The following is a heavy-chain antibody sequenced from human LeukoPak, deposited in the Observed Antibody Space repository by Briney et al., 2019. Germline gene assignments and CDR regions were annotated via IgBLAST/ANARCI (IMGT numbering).Heavy chain of an antibody. CDR1: GFTFSGYD. J-gene: IGHJ5*02. Sequence: GGSLRLSCAASGFTFSGYDMNWVRQAPGKGLEWVSSISGSSSYIYYADSMKGRFTISRDNGKNSLYLQMNSLRAEDTAVYFCARGSSNVAARNSWFDPWGQGTLVTVSS. D-gene: IGHD6-6*01. CDR2: ISGSSSYI. V-gene: IGHV3-21*01. CDR3: ARGSSNVAARNSWFDP.